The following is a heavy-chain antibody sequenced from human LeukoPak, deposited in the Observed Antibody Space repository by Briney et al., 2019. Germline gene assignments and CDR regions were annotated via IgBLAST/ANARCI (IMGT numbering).Heavy chain of an antibody. CDR3: ARYAVPEYYFDY. CDR1: GGSFSGYY. CDR2: INHSGST. Sequence: SETLSLTCAVYGGSFSGYYWSWIRQPPGKGLEWIGEINHSGSTNYNPSLKSRVTISVDTSKNQFSLKLSSVTAADTALYYCARYAVPEYYFDYWGQGTLVTVSS. V-gene: IGHV4-34*01. J-gene: IGHJ4*02. D-gene: IGHD2-2*01.